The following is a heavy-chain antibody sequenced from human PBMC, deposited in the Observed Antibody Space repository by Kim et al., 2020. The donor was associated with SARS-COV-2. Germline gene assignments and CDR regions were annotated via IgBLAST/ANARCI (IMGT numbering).Heavy chain of an antibody. CDR2: IYYSGST. V-gene: IGHV4-61*01. Sequence: SETLSLTCTVSGGSVSSGSYYWSWIRQPPGKGLEWIGYIYYSGSTNYNPSLKSRVTISVDTSKNQFSLKLSSVTAADTAVYYCARDLYYYPGYYYGMDVWGQGTTVTVYS. J-gene: IGHJ6*02. CDR3: ARDLYYYPGYYYGMDV. D-gene: IGHD3-10*01. CDR1: GGSVSSGSYY.